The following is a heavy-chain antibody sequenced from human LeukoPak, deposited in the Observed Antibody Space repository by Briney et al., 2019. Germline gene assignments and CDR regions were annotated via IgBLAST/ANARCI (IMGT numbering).Heavy chain of an antibody. CDR1: GGSISSSSYY. CDR3: ARLVGDYVRYFDY. CDR2: IYYSGST. D-gene: IGHD4-17*01. J-gene: IGHJ4*02. Sequence: KPSETLSLTCTVSGGSISSSSYYWGWTRQPPGKGLEWIGSIYYSGSTYYNPSLKSRVTISVDTSKNQFSLKLSSVTAADTAVYYCARLVGDYVRYFDYWGQGTLVTVSS. V-gene: IGHV4-39*07.